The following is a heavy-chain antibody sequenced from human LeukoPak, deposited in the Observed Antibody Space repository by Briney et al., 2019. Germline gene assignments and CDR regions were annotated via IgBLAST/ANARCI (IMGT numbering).Heavy chain of an antibody. Sequence: PSETLSLTCAVSGYSITGGYYWGWIRQPPGKGLEWIGSIYYSGSTYYNPSLKSRVTISVDTSKNQFSLKLSSVTAADTAVYYCARTYSSSSGIFDYWGQGTLVTVSS. J-gene: IGHJ4*02. CDR3: ARTYSSSSGIFDY. CDR1: GYSITGGYY. V-gene: IGHV4-38-2*01. D-gene: IGHD6-6*01. CDR2: IYYSGST.